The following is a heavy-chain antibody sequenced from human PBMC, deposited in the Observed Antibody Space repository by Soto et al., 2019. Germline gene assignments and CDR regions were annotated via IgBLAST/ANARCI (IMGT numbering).Heavy chain of an antibody. Sequence: GGSLRLSCAASGFTFSSYGMHWVRQAPGKGLEWVAVIWYDGSNKYYADSVKGRFTISRGNSKNTLYLQMNSLRAEDTAAYYCAREGCTNGVCYSRRYYYGMDVWGQGTTVTVSS. V-gene: IGHV3-33*01. J-gene: IGHJ6*02. CDR3: AREGCTNGVCYSRRYYYGMDV. CDR2: IWYDGSNK. CDR1: GFTFSSYG. D-gene: IGHD2-8*01.